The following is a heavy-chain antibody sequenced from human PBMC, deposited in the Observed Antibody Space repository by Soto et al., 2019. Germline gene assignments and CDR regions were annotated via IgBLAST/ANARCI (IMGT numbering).Heavy chain of an antibody. J-gene: IGHJ6*02. V-gene: IGHV6-1*01. CDR1: GDSVSSNSAA. CDR3: ASGLSGYSYGSDFGMDV. CDR2: TYYRSKWYN. D-gene: IGHD5-18*01. Sequence: SQTLSLTCAISGDSVSSNSAAWNWIRQSPSRGLEWLGRTYYRSKWYNDYAVSVKSRITINPDTSKNQFSLQLNSVTPEDTAVYYCASGLSGYSYGSDFGMDVWGQGTTVTVSS.